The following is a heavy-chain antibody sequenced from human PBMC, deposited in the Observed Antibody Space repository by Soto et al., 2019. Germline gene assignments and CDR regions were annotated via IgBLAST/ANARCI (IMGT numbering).Heavy chain of an antibody. CDR1: GFTFSSYW. Sequence: EVQLVESGGGLVQPGGSLRLSCAASGFTFSSYWMHWVRQVPGKGLVWVSRINSDGSSTTYADSVKGRFTISRDNAENTLYLQMNSLRAEVTGVFSCARVVSCWSTCCYSVFDSWGQGTLVTVSS. J-gene: IGHJ4*02. CDR3: ARVVSCWSTCCYSVFDS. V-gene: IGHV3-74*01. CDR2: INSDGSST. D-gene: IGHD2-2*01.